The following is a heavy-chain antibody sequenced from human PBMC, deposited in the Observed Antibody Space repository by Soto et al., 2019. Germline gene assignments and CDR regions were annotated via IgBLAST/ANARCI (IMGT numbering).Heavy chain of an antibody. CDR2: ILNDGSNR. D-gene: IGHD3-10*01. CDR3: ARDVEYSGNGMDV. J-gene: IGHJ6*02. V-gene: IGHV3-33*01. Sequence: QVQLAESGGGVVQPGRTLRLSCAASGFTFSNYGMHWVRQAPGKGLEWVAVILNDGSNRYHADSVKDRFTISRDNSKNTLYLQRNSLRAEDTAVYYCARDVEYSGNGMDVWGQGTTVTVS. CDR1: GFTFSNYG.